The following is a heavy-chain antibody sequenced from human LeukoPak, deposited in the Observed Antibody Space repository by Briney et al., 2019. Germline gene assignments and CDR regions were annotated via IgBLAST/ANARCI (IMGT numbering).Heavy chain of an antibody. V-gene: IGHV4-38-2*02. CDR2: IYHSGST. J-gene: IGHJ4*02. CDR3: AREEDGYNYYFGY. D-gene: IGHD5-24*01. CDR1: GYSISSGHY. Sequence: SETLSLTCTVSGYSISSGHYWGRIRQPPGKGLEWIGSIYHSGSTYYNPSLKSRVTISVDTSKNQFSLKLSSVTAADTAVYYCAREEDGYNYYFGYWGQGTLVTVSS.